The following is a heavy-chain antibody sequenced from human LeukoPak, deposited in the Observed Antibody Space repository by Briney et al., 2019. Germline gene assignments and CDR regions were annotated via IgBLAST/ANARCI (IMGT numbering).Heavy chain of an antibody. J-gene: IGHJ4*02. V-gene: IGHV4-30-4*01. D-gene: IGHD3-10*01. CDR1: GFSISSGDYY. Sequence: SETLSLTCTVSGFSISSGDYYWGWLRQPPGKGLEWIVYIYYSGSTYYNPSLKSRVTISVDTSKNQFYLKLSSVTAADTAVYYCARAVVWFGELLPYFDYWGQGTLVTVSS. CDR3: ARAVVWFGELLPYFDY. CDR2: IYYSGST.